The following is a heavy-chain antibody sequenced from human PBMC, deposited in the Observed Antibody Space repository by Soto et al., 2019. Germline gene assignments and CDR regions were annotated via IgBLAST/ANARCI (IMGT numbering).Heavy chain of an antibody. CDR3: TRFITMIVVVKGGMDV. CDR2: IRSKAYGGTT. Sequence: PGGSLRLSCTASGFTFGDYAMSWFRQAPGKGLEWVGFIRSKAYGGTTEYAASVKGRFTISRDDSKSIAYLQMNSLKTEDTAVYYCTRFITMIVVVKGGMDVWGQGTTVTVSS. V-gene: IGHV3-49*03. J-gene: IGHJ6*02. CDR1: GFTFGDYA. D-gene: IGHD3-22*01.